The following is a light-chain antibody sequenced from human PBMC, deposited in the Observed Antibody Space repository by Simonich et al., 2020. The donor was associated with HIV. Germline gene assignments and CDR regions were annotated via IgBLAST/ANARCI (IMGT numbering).Light chain of an antibody. Sequence: EIVLTQSPGTLSLSPGEIAILSCRASQSVSSSYLAWYQQKPCQAPRLLNYGASSTATGIPDRFSGSGSGTDFTLTISRLEPEDFAVYYCQQYGSSPRTFGQGTKVEIK. V-gene: IGKV3-20*01. CDR2: GAS. CDR3: QQYGSSPRT. CDR1: QSVSSSY. J-gene: IGKJ1*01.